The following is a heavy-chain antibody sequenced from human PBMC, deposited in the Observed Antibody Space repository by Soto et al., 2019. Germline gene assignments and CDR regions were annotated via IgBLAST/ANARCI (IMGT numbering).Heavy chain of an antibody. CDR2: IYYSGST. D-gene: IGHD4-17*01. CDR1: GCSIRSGGFY. V-gene: IGHV4-31*03. CDR3: ARAPYGDPDY. J-gene: IGHJ4*02. Sequence: SGTLSVTRPFSGCSIRSGGFYWSWIRQHPGKGLEWIGYIYYSGSTYYNPSLKSRVTISVDTSKNQFSLKLSSVTAADTAVYYCARAPYGDPDYWGKETLFTVPS.